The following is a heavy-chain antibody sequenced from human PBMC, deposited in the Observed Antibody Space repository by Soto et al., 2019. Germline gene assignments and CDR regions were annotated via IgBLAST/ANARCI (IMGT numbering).Heavy chain of an antibody. J-gene: IGHJ5*02. D-gene: IGHD6-19*01. V-gene: IGHV3-30*01. Sequence: DSVKGRFTISRDNSKNTLFLQMNSLRTEDAAMYYCASEQWLAGGGWFDPWGQGTLVTVSS. CDR3: ASEQWLAGGGWFDP.